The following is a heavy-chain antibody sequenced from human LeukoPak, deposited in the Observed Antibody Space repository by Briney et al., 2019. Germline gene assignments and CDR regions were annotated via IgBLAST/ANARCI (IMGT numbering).Heavy chain of an antibody. V-gene: IGHV3-74*03. CDR2: ISSDGSVT. J-gene: IGHJ4*02. Sequence: GGSLRLSCAVSGFSFSNYWMHWVRQDPGKGLVWVSYISSDGSVTKYAASVKGRFTISRDNAVSTLYLQMNSLRVEGTAVYYCVRGSLRLPRSTPDYWGQGTLVTVSS. CDR1: GFSFSNYW. D-gene: IGHD2-21*02. CDR3: VRGSLRLPRSTPDY.